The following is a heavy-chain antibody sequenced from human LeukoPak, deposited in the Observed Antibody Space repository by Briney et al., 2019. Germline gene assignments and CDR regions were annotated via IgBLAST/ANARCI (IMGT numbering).Heavy chain of an antibody. J-gene: IGHJ4*02. D-gene: IGHD1-26*01. CDR1: GGSXXXXX. CDR3: ARLYGSYSDY. Sequence: TVSGGSXXXXXXXXXXXXPGXXLEWIGYIYYSGSTNYNPSLKSRVTISVDTSKNQFSLKLSSVTAADTAVYYCARLYGSYSDYWGQGTLVTVSS. V-gene: IGHV4-59*08. CDR2: IYYSGST.